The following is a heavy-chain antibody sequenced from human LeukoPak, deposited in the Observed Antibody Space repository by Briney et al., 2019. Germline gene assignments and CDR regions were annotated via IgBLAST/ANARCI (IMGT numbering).Heavy chain of an antibody. CDR1: GFTFSNHG. Sequence: PGGSLRLSCAASGFTFSNHGMHWVRQAPGKGLEWVAFIRYDGSVKTYADSVKGRFTISRDNSKNTLYLQMNSLRVQDTALYYCAKTNTELGKNWFDPWGQGTLVTVSS. CDR2: IRYDGSVK. J-gene: IGHJ5*02. V-gene: IGHV3-30*02. CDR3: AKTNTELGKNWFDP. D-gene: IGHD7-27*01.